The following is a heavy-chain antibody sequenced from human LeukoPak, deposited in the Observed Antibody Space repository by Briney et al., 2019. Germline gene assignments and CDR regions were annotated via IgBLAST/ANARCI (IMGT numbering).Heavy chain of an antibody. CDR3: ARYDYVWGSYRYWSAFDI. D-gene: IGHD3-16*02. V-gene: IGHV1-69*01. CDR2: IIAIFGTA. CDR1: GGTFSSYA. J-gene: IGHJ3*02. Sequence: GASVKVSCKAPGGTFSSYAISWVRQAPGQGLEWMGGIIAIFGTANYAQKFQGRVTITAAESTSTAYMELSSLRSEDTAVYYCARYDYVWGSYRYWSAFDIWGQGTMVTVSS.